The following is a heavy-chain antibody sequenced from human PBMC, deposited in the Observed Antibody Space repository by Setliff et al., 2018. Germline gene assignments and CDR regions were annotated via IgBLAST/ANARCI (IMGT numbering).Heavy chain of an antibody. J-gene: IGHJ4*02. CDR3: AASRAYTGAVEEWFLPKTIDF. Sequence: SETLSLTCTVSGDSISNYYWNWIRQPAGKGLEWIGRIYVTESTKYNPSLKSRVTLSIDTSKNQFSLKLSSVTAADAALYYCAASRAYTGAVEEWFLPKTIDFWGQGSPVTVSS. CDR2: IYVTEST. CDR1: GDSISNYY. V-gene: IGHV4-4*07. D-gene: IGHD3-10*01.